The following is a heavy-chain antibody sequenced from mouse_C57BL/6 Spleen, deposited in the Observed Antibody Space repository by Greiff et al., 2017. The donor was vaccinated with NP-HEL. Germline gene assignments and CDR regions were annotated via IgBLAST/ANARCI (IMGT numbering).Heavy chain of an antibody. Sequence: QVTLKVCGPGILQSSQTLSLTCSFSGFSLSTSGMGVSWIRQPSGKGLEWLAHIYWDDDKRYNPSLKSRLTISKDTSRNQVFLKITSVDTADTTTYYCARRRSYYGSSYWYFDVWGTGTTVTVSS. D-gene: IGHD1-1*01. J-gene: IGHJ1*03. V-gene: IGHV8-12*01. CDR2: IYWDDDK. CDR1: GFSLSTSGMG. CDR3: ARRRSYYGSSYWYFDV.